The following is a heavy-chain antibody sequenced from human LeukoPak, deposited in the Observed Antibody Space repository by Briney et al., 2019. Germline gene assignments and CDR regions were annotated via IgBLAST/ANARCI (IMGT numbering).Heavy chain of an antibody. CDR2: ITGSGDTT. J-gene: IGHJ4*02. Sequence: GASLRLSCAASGFIFRNYAMSWVRQAPGKGLEWVSAITGSGDTTYYADSVKGRFTISRDNSKNTLYVEMNTLRAEDTAVYYCARWGDYDILTGYYVSDFWGQGTLVTVSS. V-gene: IGHV3-23*01. CDR1: GFIFRNYA. D-gene: IGHD3-9*01. CDR3: ARWGDYDILTGYYVSDF.